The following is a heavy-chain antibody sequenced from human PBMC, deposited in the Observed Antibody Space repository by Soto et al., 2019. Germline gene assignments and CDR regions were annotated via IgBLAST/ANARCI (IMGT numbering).Heavy chain of an antibody. CDR3: ARGDTAMIDY. CDR2: ISGSSSTE. D-gene: IGHD5-18*01. V-gene: IGHV3-48*02. Sequence: EVLLVESGGGLVPPGGSLRLSCAASGFTFRGYSMNWVRQAPGKGLEWISYISGSSSTEYYADSVKGRFTISRDNARNSLYLQMNSLRDEDTAVYYCARGDTAMIDYWGQGTRVTVSS. J-gene: IGHJ4*02. CDR1: GFTFRGYS.